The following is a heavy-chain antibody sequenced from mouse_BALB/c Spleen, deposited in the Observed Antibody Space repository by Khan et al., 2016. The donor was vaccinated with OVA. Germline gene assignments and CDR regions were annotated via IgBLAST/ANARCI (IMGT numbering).Heavy chain of an antibody. CDR3: AREEALYHFDH. J-gene: IGHJ2*01. V-gene: IGHV1S132*01. Sequence: QVQLKQSGAELVRPWTSVKLSCNTSGYIFTSYWIHWVKQRSGQGLEWFGRIYPGTDNIYYNETFKDKATLTPDKSSSTAYMQLSSMKSEDSDVYCGAREEALYHFDHWGQGTILKVSS. CDR2: IYPGTDNI. D-gene: IGHD3-2*02. CDR1: GYIFTSYW.